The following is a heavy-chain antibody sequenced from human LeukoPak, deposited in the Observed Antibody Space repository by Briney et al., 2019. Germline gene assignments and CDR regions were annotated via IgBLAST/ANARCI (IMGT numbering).Heavy chain of an antibody. J-gene: IGHJ6*02. D-gene: IGHD3-16*01. CDR1: GFTFSSYS. V-gene: IGHV3-7*03. Sequence: GGSLRLSCAASGFTFSSYSMNWARQAPGKGLEWVASINHNGNVNYYVDSVKGRITISRDNAKNSLYLQMSNLRAEDTAVYFCARGGGLDVWGQGATVTVSS. CDR3: ARGGGLDV. CDR2: INHNGNVN.